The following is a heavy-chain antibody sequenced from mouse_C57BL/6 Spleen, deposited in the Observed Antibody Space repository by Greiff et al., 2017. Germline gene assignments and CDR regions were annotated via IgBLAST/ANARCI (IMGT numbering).Heavy chain of an antibody. J-gene: IGHJ3*01. CDR1: GYTFTSYW. D-gene: IGHD2-3*01. Sequence: QVQLQQPGAELVMPGASVKLSCKASGYTFTSYWMHWVKQRPGQGLEWIGEIDPSDSYTNYNQKFKGKSTLTVDKSSSTAYTQLSSLTSEDSAVYYCARKDGYSFAYWGQGTLVTVSA. CDR3: ARKDGYSFAY. CDR2: IDPSDSYT. V-gene: IGHV1-69*01.